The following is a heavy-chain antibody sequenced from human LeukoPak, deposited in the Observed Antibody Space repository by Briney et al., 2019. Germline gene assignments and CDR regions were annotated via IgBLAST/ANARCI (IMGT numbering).Heavy chain of an antibody. CDR3: ARVSGAAAAAPAFGY. CDR1: GGSINTYY. J-gene: IGHJ4*02. Sequence: SETLSLTCTVSGGSINTYYWSWIRQPAGKGLEWIGRIYTSGSTNYNPSLKSRVTMSVDTSKNQFSLKLSSVTAADTAVYYCARVSGAAAAAPAFGYWGQGTLVTVSS. CDR2: IYTSGST. D-gene: IGHD6-13*01. V-gene: IGHV4-4*07.